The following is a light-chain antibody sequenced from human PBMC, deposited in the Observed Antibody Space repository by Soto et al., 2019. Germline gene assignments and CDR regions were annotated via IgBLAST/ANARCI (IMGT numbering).Light chain of an antibody. CDR1: QNLHSF. Sequence: EIVLTQSPATLSVSPGERVTLSCRASQNLHSFLNWYQQRPGQAPRPLIYDGSKRPAGVPDRISGDGSGAEYTLTISSLQSEDFAVYYCQQYDNWPRTFGQGTKVDIK. V-gene: IGKV3D-15*01. CDR3: QQYDNWPRT. CDR2: DGS. J-gene: IGKJ1*01.